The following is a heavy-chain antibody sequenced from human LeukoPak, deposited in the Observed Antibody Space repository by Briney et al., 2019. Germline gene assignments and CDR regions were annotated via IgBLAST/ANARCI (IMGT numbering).Heavy chain of an antibody. Sequence: GGSLRLSCAASGFTFSSYEMNWVRQAPGKGVEWVSYISSSGSTIYYADSVRGRFAISRDNAKNSLYLQMNSLRAEDTAVYYCAREVSGYDFGYWGQGTLVTVSS. V-gene: IGHV3-48*03. CDR1: GFTFSSYE. D-gene: IGHD5-12*01. CDR3: AREVSGYDFGY. J-gene: IGHJ4*02. CDR2: ISSSGSTI.